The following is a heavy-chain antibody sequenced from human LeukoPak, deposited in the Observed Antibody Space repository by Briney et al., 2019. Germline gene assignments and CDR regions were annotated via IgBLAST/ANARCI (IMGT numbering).Heavy chain of an antibody. CDR3: ARANMGRQQYNWFDP. Sequence: SETLSLTCTVSGGSISSGDYYWSWIRQPPGKGLEWIGYIYYSGSTYYNPSLKSRVTISVDTSKNQFSLKLSSVTAADTAVYYCARANMGRQQYNWFDPWGQGTLVTVSS. CDR2: IYYSGST. J-gene: IGHJ5*02. CDR1: GGSISSGDYY. D-gene: IGHD3-10*01. V-gene: IGHV4-30-4*02.